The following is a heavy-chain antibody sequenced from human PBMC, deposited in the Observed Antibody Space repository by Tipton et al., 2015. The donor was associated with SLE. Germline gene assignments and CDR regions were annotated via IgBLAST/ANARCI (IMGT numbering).Heavy chain of an antibody. J-gene: IGHJ6*02. CDR1: GFTFGDYA. V-gene: IGHV3-49*04. Sequence: SLRLSCTASGFTFGDYAMSWVRQAPGKGLEWVGFIRSKAYGGTTEYAASVKGRFTISRDDSKSIAYLQMNSLRAEDTAVYYCARDLGGMDVWGQGTTVTVSS. D-gene: IGHD7-27*01. CDR2: IRSKAYGGTT. CDR3: ARDLGGMDV.